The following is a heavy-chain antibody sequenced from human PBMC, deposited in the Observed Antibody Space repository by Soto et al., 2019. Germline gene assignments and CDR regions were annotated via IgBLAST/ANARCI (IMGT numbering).Heavy chain of an antibody. D-gene: IGHD6-6*01. Sequence: QVQLVQSGAEVKKPGASVKVSCKASGYTFTNYGINWVRQAPGQGLEWLGWVSPYNGERRYAQRVQARVIMTTDTSTTTAYIELRSLRSDETAVYYCSRGTSIPASGDYWGQGTVVTVSS. J-gene: IGHJ4*01. V-gene: IGHV1-18*01. CDR3: SRGTSIPASGDY. CDR2: VSPYNGER. CDR1: GYTFTNYG.